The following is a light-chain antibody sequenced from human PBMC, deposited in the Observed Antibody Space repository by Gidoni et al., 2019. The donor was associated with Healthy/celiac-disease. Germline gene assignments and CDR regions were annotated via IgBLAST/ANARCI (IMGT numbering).Light chain of an antibody. V-gene: IGKV4-1*01. Sequence: DIVMSQSQDTGAVSLGERATVNCKSSQSVLYSSNNTNYLAWYQQKPRQHPKLLIHWASTREAGFPDRFIGVGSGPDFPLPSSSLQAEDVAVYSVQQYCSTPLTFGQGTKVEIK. CDR1: QSVLYSSNNTNY. CDR2: WAS. J-gene: IGKJ1*01. CDR3: QQYCSTPLT.